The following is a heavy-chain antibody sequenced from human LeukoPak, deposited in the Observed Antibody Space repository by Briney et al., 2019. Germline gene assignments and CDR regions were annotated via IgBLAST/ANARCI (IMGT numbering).Heavy chain of an antibody. CDR3: GSSVVTRRLGYYFDY. Sequence: GGSLRLSCAASGFTFSSYAMSWVRQAPGKGLEWVSAISGSGGSTYYADSVKGRFTISRDNSKNTLYLQMNSLRAEDTAVYYCGSSVVTRRLGYYFDYWGQGTLVTVSS. CDR2: ISGSGGST. V-gene: IGHV3-23*01. J-gene: IGHJ4*02. D-gene: IGHD4-23*01. CDR1: GFTFSSYA.